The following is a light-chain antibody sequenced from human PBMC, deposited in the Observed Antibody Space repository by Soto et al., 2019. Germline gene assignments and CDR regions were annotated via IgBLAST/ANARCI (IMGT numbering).Light chain of an antibody. CDR1: QSISSW. CDR2: KAP. Sequence: DIQMTQSPSTLSASVGDRVTITCRASQSISSWLAWYQQKPGKAPKLLIYKAPSLESGVPSRFSGTGSGTEFTLTISSLQPDDFATYYCQQYSNYWTFGQGTKVEIK. CDR3: QQYSNYWT. J-gene: IGKJ1*01. V-gene: IGKV1-5*03.